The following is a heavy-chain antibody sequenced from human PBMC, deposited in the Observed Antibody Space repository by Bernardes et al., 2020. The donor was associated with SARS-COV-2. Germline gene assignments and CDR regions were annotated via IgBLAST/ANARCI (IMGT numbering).Heavy chain of an antibody. D-gene: IGHD3-10*01. CDR3: AKSREGSGTYRAWIDS. Sequence: APRKGLECVPGISWNSGSIGYADSVKGRFTISRDNSKNTLYLQMDSLRAEDTAVYYCAKSREGSGTYRAWIDSWGQGTLVTVSS. CDR2: ISWNSGSI. V-gene: IGHV3-9*01. J-gene: IGHJ5*01.